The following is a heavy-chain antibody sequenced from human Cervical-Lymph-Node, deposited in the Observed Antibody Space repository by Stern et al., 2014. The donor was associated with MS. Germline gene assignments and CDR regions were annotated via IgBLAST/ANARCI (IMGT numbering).Heavy chain of an antibody. V-gene: IGHV4-4*02. D-gene: IGHD6-6*01. CDR3: AREGYSSSYDAFDI. CDR2: ILNSGST. J-gene: IGHJ3*02. CDR1: GGSISSSNW. Sequence: QLQLQESGPGLVKPSGTLSLTCAVSGGSISSSNWWSWVRQPPGKGLEWIGEILNSGSTNYNPSLKSRVTISVDKSKNQFSLKLSSVTAADTAVYYCAREGYSSSYDAFDIWGQGTMVTVSS.